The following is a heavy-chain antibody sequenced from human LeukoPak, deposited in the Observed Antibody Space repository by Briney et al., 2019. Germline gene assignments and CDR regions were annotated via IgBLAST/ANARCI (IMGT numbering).Heavy chain of an antibody. V-gene: IGHV3-23*01. D-gene: IGHD3-10*01. CDR1: GFTFSSYA. CDR2: MIGSGRSA. CDR3: ARDYFKNWFDP. J-gene: IGHJ5*02. Sequence: GGSLRLSCAASGFTFSSYAMSWVRQAPGKGLEWVSAMIGSGRSAYYADSVKGRFTISRDNSKNTLYLQMNSLRAEDTAVYYCARDYFKNWFDPWGQGTLVTVSS.